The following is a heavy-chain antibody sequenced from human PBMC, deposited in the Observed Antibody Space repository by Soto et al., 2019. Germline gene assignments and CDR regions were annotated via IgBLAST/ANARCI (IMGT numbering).Heavy chain of an antibody. V-gene: IGHV3-30-3*01. CDR2: ISYDGSNK. D-gene: IGHD2-21*02. Sequence: QVQLVESGGGVVQPGRSLRLSCAASGFTFSSYAMHWVRQAPGKGLEWVAVISYDGSNKYYADYVKGRFTISRDNSKNTLYLQMNSLRAEYTAVYYSAGQEGDRDAFDIWGQGTMVTVSS. CDR3: AGQEGDRDAFDI. CDR1: GFTFSSYA. J-gene: IGHJ3*02.